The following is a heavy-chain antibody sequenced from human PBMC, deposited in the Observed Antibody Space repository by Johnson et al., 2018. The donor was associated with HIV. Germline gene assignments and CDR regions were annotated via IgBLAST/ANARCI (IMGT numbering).Heavy chain of an antibody. D-gene: IGHD6-13*01. V-gene: IGHV3-30*14. J-gene: IGHJ3*01. Sequence: QVQLVESGGGVVQPGRSLRLSCAASGFSFSNYAIEWVRQAPGKGLEWVALISYDGSDTYYADSVQGRFTISRDNSKNTLYLQMNSLRAEDTAVYYCAREKIAAAGLDAFDLWGQGTMVTVSS. CDR3: AREKIAAAGLDAFDL. CDR2: ISYDGSDT. CDR1: GFSFSNYA.